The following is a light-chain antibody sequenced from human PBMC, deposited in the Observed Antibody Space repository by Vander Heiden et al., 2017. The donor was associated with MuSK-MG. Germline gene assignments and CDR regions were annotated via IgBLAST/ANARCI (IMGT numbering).Light chain of an antibody. Sequence: DIQMTQSPSTLSASVGDRVTITCRASQSISSWLAWYQQKPGKAPKLLIYKASSLESGVPSRFSGSGSGTEFTLTISSLQPDDFATYYCQQYNSYSRTTFGPGTXVDIK. J-gene: IGKJ3*01. V-gene: IGKV1-5*03. CDR3: QQYNSYSRTT. CDR1: QSISSW. CDR2: KAS.